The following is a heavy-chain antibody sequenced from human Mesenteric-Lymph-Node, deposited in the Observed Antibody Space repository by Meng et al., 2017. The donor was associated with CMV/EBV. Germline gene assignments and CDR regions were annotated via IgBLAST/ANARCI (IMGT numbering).Heavy chain of an antibody. Sequence: GGSLRLSCVASGFTFSTSSMHWVRQAPGQGLEWMGWINPNSGGTNYAQKFQGRVTMTRDTSISTAYMELSRLRSDDTAVYYCARGVTGYYFDYWGQGTLVTVSS. CDR1: GFTFSTSS. CDR2: INPNSGGT. V-gene: IGHV1-2*02. D-gene: IGHD2-8*02. J-gene: IGHJ4*02. CDR3: ARGVTGYYFDY.